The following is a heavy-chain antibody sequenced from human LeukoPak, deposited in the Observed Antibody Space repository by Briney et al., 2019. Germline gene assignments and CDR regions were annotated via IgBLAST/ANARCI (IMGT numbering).Heavy chain of an antibody. CDR3: ARDRPYDSSGYYFGY. Sequence: GGSLRLSCAASGFTFSSYGMHWVRQAPGKGLGWVAVIWYDGSNKYYADSVKGRFTISRDNSKNTLYLQMNSLRAEDTAVYYCARDRPYDSSGYYFGYWGQGTLVTVSS. J-gene: IGHJ4*02. CDR2: IWYDGSNK. V-gene: IGHV3-33*01. CDR1: GFTFSSYG. D-gene: IGHD3-22*01.